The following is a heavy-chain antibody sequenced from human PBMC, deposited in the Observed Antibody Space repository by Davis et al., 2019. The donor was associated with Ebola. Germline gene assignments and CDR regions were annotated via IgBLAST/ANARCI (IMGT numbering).Heavy chain of an antibody. J-gene: IGHJ4*02. CDR1: GLTVSSNY. Sequence: PGGSLRLSCAASGLTVSSNYMSWVRQAPGKGLEWVSVIYGGGSTYYADSVKGRFTISRDNYENTVYLQMNSLRVEDTALYYCAREPGAPVITATSTSEAHDGYWGQGSLVTVSP. CDR2: IYGGGST. D-gene: IGHD6-13*01. V-gene: IGHV3-53*01. CDR3: AREPGAPVITATSTSEAHDGY.